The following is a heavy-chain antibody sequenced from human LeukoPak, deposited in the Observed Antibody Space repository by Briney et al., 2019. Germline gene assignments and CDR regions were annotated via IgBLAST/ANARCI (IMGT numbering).Heavy chain of an antibody. CDR2: IYSGGST. J-gene: IGHJ4*02. D-gene: IGHD3-10*01. V-gene: IGHV3-53*01. CDR3: ARGSVSYYAPPWY. CDR1: GFTLSSNY. Sequence: PGGSLRLSCAASGFTLSSNYMSGLRQAPGKGLEWVSVIYSGGSTYYADSVKGRFTISRDDSKNTLYLQMNSLRAEDTAVYYCARGSVSYYAPPWYWGQGTLVTVSS.